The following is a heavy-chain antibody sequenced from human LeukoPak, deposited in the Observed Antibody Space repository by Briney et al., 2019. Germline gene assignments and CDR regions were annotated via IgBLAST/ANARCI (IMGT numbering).Heavy chain of an antibody. Sequence: PSETLSLTCTVSGGSVSSGSYYWSWIRQPPGKGLEWIGYIYYSGSTNYNPSLMSRVTISVDTSKNQFSLKVSSVAAADTAVYFCARDPQYSSSSDAFDIWGQGRIVTVSS. J-gene: IGHJ3*02. V-gene: IGHV4-61*01. D-gene: IGHD6-13*01. CDR2: IYYSGST. CDR1: GGSVSSGSYY. CDR3: ARDPQYSSSSDAFDI.